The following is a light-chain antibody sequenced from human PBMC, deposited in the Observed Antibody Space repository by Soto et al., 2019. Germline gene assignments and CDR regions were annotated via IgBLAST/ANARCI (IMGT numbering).Light chain of an antibody. Sequence: EIVLTQSPGTLSLSPGERATLSCRASQSVSSNYLAWYQQKLGQAPRLLIYGASSRATGIPDRFSGSGSETDFTLIISRLEPEDFAVYYCQQYGSLPRTFGQGTKVEIK. J-gene: IGKJ1*01. CDR2: GAS. V-gene: IGKV3-20*01. CDR3: QQYGSLPRT. CDR1: QSVSSNY.